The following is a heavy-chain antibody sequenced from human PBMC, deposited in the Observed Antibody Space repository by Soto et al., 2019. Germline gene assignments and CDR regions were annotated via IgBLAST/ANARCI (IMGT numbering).Heavy chain of an antibody. CDR1: GDTFSFYS. V-gene: IGHV1-69*02. D-gene: IGHD3-10*01. Sequence: SVKVSCKASGDTFSFYSINWVRQAPGLGLEWMGRINPILSVSNYAQKFQGRVTITADKSTSTAYTELSSLRSEDTAMYYCATNYGSGYRAFDYWGQGALVTVSS. CDR2: INPILSVS. J-gene: IGHJ4*02. CDR3: ATNYGSGYRAFDY.